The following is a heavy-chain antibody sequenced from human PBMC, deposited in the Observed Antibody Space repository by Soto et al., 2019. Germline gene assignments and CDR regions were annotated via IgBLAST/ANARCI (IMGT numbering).Heavy chain of an antibody. CDR3: ARVMANLPWYFDY. Sequence: GSLRLSCAASGYTFSSYWMHWVRQAPGKGLVWVSRVNGDGSSTSYADPVKGRFTISRDNAKNTVHLQMDSLRAEDTAVYYCARVMANLPWYFDYWGQGTLVTVSS. D-gene: IGHD2-8*01. J-gene: IGHJ4*02. CDR2: VNGDGSST. V-gene: IGHV3-74*01. CDR1: GYTFSSYW.